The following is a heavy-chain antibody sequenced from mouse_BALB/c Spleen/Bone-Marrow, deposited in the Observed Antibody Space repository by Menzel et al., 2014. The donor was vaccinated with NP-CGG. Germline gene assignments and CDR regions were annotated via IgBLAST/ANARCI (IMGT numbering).Heavy chain of an antibody. CDR3: ARDGSSYEGNYFDY. V-gene: IGHV5-6-3*01. D-gene: IGHD1-1*01. CDR2: INSNGGST. CDR1: GFTFSSYG. Sequence: EVKLMESGGGLVQPGGSPKLSCAASGFTFSSYGMSWVRQTPDKRLELVATINSNGGSTYYPDSVKGRFTISRDNAKNTLYLQMSSLKSEDTAMYYCARDGSSYEGNYFDYWGQGTTLTVSS. J-gene: IGHJ2*01.